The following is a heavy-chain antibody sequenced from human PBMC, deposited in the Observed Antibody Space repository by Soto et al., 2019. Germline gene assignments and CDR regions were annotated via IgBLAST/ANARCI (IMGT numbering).Heavy chain of an antibody. CDR3: AKDLLKSQTLKWNYIDY. CDR1: GGSFNSGSYY. Sequence: QVQLQESGPGLVKPSETLSLTCTVSGGSFNSGSYYWSWIRQPPGKGLEWIGYVYWTGRTKYNPSLESRVTISMDTSKKQFSLDLSSVTAADTAVYYCAKDLLKSQTLKWNYIDYWGQGILVTVSS. V-gene: IGHV4-61*01. D-gene: IGHD1-26*01. CDR2: VYWTGRT. J-gene: IGHJ4*02.